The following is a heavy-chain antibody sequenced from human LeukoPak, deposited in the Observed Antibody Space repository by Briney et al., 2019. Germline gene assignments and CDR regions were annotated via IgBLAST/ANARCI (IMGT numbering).Heavy chain of an antibody. J-gene: IGHJ4*02. CDR3: ARAPTVVGYYFDY. V-gene: IGHV3-21*01. CDR2: ISSSSSYI. CDR1: GFTFSSYS. D-gene: IGHD2-2*01. Sequence: PGGSLRLSCAASGFTFSSYSMNWVRQAPGKGLEWVSSISSSSSYIYYADSVKGRFTISRDNAKNSLYLQMNSLRAEDTAVYYCARAPTVVGYYFDYWGQGTLVTVSS.